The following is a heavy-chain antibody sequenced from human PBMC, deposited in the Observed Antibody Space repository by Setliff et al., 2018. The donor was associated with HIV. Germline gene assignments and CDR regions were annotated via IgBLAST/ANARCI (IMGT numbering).Heavy chain of an antibody. V-gene: IGHV1-69*10. CDR3: ARGRYGSGTYWGLYYYYYMDV. Sequence: PRPSVKVSCKASGDTFSTYAITWVRQAPGQGLEWMGGIIPLVTIANYAQEFQGRVRFTADKSTSTAYMELNSLRSDDTAVYYCARGRYGSGTYWGLYYYYYMDVWGKGTTVTVSS. D-gene: IGHD3-10*01. J-gene: IGHJ6*03. CDR2: IIPLVTIA. CDR1: GDTFSTYA.